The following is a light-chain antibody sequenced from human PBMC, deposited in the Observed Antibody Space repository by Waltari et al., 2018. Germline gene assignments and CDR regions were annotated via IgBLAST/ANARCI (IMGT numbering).Light chain of an antibody. CDR2: KAS. V-gene: IGKV1-5*03. Sequence: IQMTQSPSTLSASVADRVTITCRASQSIFVWLAWYQQKPGKAPKLLIYKASTLQSGIPSRFSGSGSGTEFTLTITSLQDDDFATYYCQQYLTVWSFGQGTKVEIK. CDR1: QSIFVW. CDR3: QQYLTVWS. J-gene: IGKJ1*01.